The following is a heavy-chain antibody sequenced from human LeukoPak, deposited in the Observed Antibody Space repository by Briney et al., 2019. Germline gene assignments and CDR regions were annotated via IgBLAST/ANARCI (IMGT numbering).Heavy chain of an antibody. Sequence: PGGSLRLSCAASEFSFGSYGMHWVRQAPGKGLEWVAVISYDGSNKYYADSVKGRFTISRDNSKNTLYLQMNSLRAEDTAVYYCAKVFSRRITMVRGASGFDYWGQGTLVTVSS. J-gene: IGHJ4*02. V-gene: IGHV3-30*18. CDR2: ISYDGSNK. CDR1: EFSFGSYG. CDR3: AKVFSRRITMVRGASGFDY. D-gene: IGHD3-10*01.